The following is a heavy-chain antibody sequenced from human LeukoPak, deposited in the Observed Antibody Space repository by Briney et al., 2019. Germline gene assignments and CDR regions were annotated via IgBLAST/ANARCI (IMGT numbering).Heavy chain of an antibody. D-gene: IGHD2-21*02. J-gene: IGHJ3*01. CDR3: ARHLSGECTTDCYSPDAYDL. CDR2: ISSSSSYI. V-gene: IGHV3-21*04. Sequence: GGSLRLSCAASGFTFSSYSMNWVRQAPGQGLEWVSSISSSSSYIYYADSVKGRFTLSRDYSRNTLFLQMNSLRAEDTALYYCARHLSGECTTDCYSPDAYDLWGQGTMVTVSS. CDR1: GFTFSSYS.